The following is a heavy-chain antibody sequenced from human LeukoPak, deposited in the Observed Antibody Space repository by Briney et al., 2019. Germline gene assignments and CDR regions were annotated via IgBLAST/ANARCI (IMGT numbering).Heavy chain of an antibody. CDR2: IIPIFGTA. Sequence: ASVKVSCKASGGTFSSYAISWVRQAPGQGLEWMGRIIPIFGTANYAQKFKGRVTITTDESTSTAYMELSSLRSEDTAVYYCARDPAAYSGSYYFYYWGQGTLVTVSS. CDR3: ARDPAAYSGSYYFYY. J-gene: IGHJ4*02. CDR1: GGTFSSYA. V-gene: IGHV1-69*05. D-gene: IGHD1-26*01.